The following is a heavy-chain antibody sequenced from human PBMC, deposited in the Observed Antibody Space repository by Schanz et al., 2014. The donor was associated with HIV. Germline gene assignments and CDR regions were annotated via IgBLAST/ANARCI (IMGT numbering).Heavy chain of an antibody. V-gene: IGHV3-23*01. CDR1: GFTFSNFA. D-gene: IGHD5-18*01. Sequence: EVQMLESGGGSVQPGGSLRLSCAASGFTFSNFAMSWVRQAPGKGLEWVSSISGSGVSTFYADSVKGRFTISRDKSKNTLYLQMNSLRVEDTAVYYCRGYRFYYGVDFWGQGTTVTVSS. CDR2: ISGSGVST. J-gene: IGHJ6*02. CDR3: RGYRFYYGVDF.